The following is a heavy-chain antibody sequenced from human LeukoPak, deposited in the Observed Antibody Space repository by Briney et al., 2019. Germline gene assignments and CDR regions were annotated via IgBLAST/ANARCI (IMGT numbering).Heavy chain of an antibody. Sequence: PGGSLRLSCAASGFTLSDYYMSWLRQAPGKGLELVSFISHTGSTILYTDSVKGRFTISRDNSKNTVYLQMSSLRAEDTAVYYCAEDSGSYYKGPVQTWGQGTLVTVSS. V-gene: IGHV3-11*01. CDR3: AEDSGSYYKGPVQT. D-gene: IGHD3-10*01. J-gene: IGHJ5*02. CDR2: ISHTGSTI. CDR1: GFTLSDYY.